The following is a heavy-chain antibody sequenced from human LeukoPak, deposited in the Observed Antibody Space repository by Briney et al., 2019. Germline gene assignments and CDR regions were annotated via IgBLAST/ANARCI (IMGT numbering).Heavy chain of an antibody. CDR1: GGSFSGYY. CDR3: ARGRYRGGDCYYYYIDV. V-gene: IGHV4-34*01. Sequence: SETLSLTCAVYGGSFSGYYWSWIRQPPGKGLEWIGEINHSGSTNYNPSLKSRVTISVDTSKNQFSLKLSSVTAADTAVYYCARGRYRGGDCYYYYIDVWGKGTTVTISS. CDR2: INHSGST. D-gene: IGHD2-21*01. J-gene: IGHJ6*03.